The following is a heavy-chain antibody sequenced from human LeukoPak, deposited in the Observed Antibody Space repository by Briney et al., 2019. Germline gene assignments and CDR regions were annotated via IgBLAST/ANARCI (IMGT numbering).Heavy chain of an antibody. CDR2: INHSGST. V-gene: IGHV4-34*01. CDR3: ARGQGYDFWSGCNWFDP. D-gene: IGHD3-3*01. J-gene: IGHJ5*02. Sequence: SETLSLTCAVYGGSLSGYYWSWIRQPPGKGLEWIGEINHSGSTNYNPSLKSRVTISVDTSKNQFSLKLSSVTAADTAVYYCARGQGYDFWSGCNWFDPWGQGTLVTVSS. CDR1: GGSLSGYY.